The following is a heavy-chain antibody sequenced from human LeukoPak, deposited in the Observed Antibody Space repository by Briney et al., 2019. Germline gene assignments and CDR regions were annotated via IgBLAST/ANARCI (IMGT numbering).Heavy chain of an antibody. D-gene: IGHD2-21*02. CDR1: GFTFSSYW. J-gene: IGHJ3*02. CDR2: IKQDGSEK. V-gene: IGHV3-7*03. CDR3: ARDLGDCYWCGAFDI. Sequence: GGSLRLSCAASGFTFSSYWMNWVRQAPGKGLEWVANIKQDGSEKYYVDSVKGRFTISRDNAKNSLYLQMNSLRAEDTALYHCARDLGDCYWCGAFDIWGQGTMVTVSS.